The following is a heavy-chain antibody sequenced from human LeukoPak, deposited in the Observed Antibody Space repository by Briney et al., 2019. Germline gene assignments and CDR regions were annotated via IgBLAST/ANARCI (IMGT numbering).Heavy chain of an antibody. V-gene: IGHV1-69*05. Sequence: SVKVSCKASGGTFSSYAISWVRQAPGQGLEWMGGIIPIFGTANYAQKFQGRVTMTTDTSTSTAYMELRSLRSDDTALYYCARDRGRQKWFQGFNPWGQGTLVTVSS. CDR2: IIPIFGTA. CDR3: ARDRGRQKWFQGFNP. J-gene: IGHJ5*02. D-gene: IGHD3-22*01. CDR1: GGTFSSYA.